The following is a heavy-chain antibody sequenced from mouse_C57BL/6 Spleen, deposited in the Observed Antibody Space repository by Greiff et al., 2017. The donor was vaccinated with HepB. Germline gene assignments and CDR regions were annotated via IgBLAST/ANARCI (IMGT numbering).Heavy chain of an antibody. D-gene: IGHD1-1*01. CDR2: IYPGSGST. CDR1: GYTFTSYW. J-gene: IGHJ3*01. Sequence: QVQLQQPGAELVKPGASVKMSCKASGYTFTSYWITWVKQRPGQGLEWIGDIYPGSGSTNYNEKFKSKATLTVDTSSSTAYMQLSGLTSEDYAVYYSASGSSYEGLAYWGQGTLVTVSA. V-gene: IGHV1-55*01. CDR3: ASGSSYEGLAY.